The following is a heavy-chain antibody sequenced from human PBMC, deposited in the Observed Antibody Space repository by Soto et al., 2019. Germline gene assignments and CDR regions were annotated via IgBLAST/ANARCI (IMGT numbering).Heavy chain of an antibody. CDR1: GGSFSGSY. Sequence: QVQLQQWGAGLLKPSETLSLTCAVYGGSFSGSYWSWIRQPPGKGLEWIGEINPSGSTNYTPSLKSRVTISADTSKKHFSLRLTSVTAADTAVYYCARGWSGGAADWGQGTLVTVSS. D-gene: IGHD2-21*01. J-gene: IGHJ1*01. CDR2: INPSGST. CDR3: ARGWSGGAAD. V-gene: IGHV4-34*01.